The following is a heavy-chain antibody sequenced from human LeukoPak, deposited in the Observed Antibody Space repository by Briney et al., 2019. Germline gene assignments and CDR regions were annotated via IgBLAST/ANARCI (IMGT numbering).Heavy chain of an antibody. Sequence: SETLSLTCTVSGTSISPYYWSWIRQSPGKGLEWIGYIYYGGSTNYNPSLKSRVTISVDMSKNQFSLRLSSVTAADTAVYYCATGLLRYCSSPDCYNDPVYYYYMDVWGNGTTVTVS. J-gene: IGHJ6*03. CDR1: GTSISPYY. D-gene: IGHD2-2*01. V-gene: IGHV4-59*12. CDR3: ATGLLRYCSSPDCYNDPVYYYYMDV. CDR2: IYYGGST.